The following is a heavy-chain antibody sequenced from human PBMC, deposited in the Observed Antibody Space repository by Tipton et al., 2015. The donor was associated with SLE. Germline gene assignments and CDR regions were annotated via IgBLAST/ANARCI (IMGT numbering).Heavy chain of an antibody. CDR2: ISTYNGNT. Sequence: QSGAEVKNPGASVKVSCKASAYTFTTYSISWVRQAPGQGLEWMGWISTYNGNTNYAQKLQGRVTMTTDTSTSTAYMELRSLRSDYTAVYYCAKAVTTGLYWYFDLWDRATLVAVSA. CDR3: AKAVTTGLYWYFDL. V-gene: IGHV1-18*01. CDR1: AYTFTTYS. J-gene: IGHJ2*01. D-gene: IGHD3-22*01.